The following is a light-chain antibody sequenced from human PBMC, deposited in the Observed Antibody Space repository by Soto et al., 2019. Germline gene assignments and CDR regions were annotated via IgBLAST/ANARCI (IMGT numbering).Light chain of an antibody. V-gene: IGKV1-39*01. CDR3: QQSYSLSPIT. CDR2: AAS. CDR1: ETISTF. J-gene: IGKJ5*01. Sequence: DIQMTQSPSSLSASVGDRVTLTCQASETISTFLNWYQHKPGRAPKLLIYAASRLQSGVPSRFSGSGSGTDFTLTINGLQPEDFASYYCQQSYSLSPITFGQGTRLEI.